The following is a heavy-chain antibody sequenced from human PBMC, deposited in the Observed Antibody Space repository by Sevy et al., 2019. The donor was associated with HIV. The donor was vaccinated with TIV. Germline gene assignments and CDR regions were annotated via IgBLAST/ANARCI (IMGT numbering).Heavy chain of an antibody. Sequence: GGSLRLSCAASEFTFSAYWMTWIRQAPGKGLEWVAIISYDGRNNKYNVDSVKGRFTISRDNSKNTLFLQMNSLRAEDSAIYYCARDRGEILRSAFDYWGQGTLVTVSS. CDR2: ISYDGRNNK. CDR3: ARDRGEILRSAFDY. V-gene: IGHV3-30*03. CDR1: EFTFSAYW. D-gene: IGHD3-16*01. J-gene: IGHJ4*02.